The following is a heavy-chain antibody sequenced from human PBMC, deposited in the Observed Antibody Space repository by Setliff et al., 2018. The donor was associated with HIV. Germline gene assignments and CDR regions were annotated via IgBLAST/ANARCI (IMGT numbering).Heavy chain of an antibody. D-gene: IGHD1-26*01. Sequence: GGSLRLSCAAFGFAFRTFAMHWVRQTPGKGLVWLSRVGPDGTDTNYADLVKGRFTTSRDNAKHTLYLQMSGLQVEDTAVYFCAANIMGLTPEDYWGQGTL. V-gene: IGHV3-74*01. J-gene: IGHJ4*02. CDR1: GFAFRTFA. CDR2: VGPDGTDT. CDR3: AANIMGLTPEDY.